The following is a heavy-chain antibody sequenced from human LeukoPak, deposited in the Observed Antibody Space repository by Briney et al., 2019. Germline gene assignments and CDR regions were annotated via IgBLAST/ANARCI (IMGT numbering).Heavy chain of an antibody. J-gene: IGHJ6*02. CDR2: ISSSSSYI. CDR3: AREGGYQYYYAMDV. Sequence: GGSLRLSCAASGFTFKTYTMHCVRQAPGMGLEWVSSISSSSSYIFYADSVKGRFTISRDNAKNSLYLQMSSLRAEDAAVYYCAREGGYQYYYAMDVWGQGTTVTVSS. CDR1: GFTFKTYT. D-gene: IGHD3-16*01. V-gene: IGHV3-21*01.